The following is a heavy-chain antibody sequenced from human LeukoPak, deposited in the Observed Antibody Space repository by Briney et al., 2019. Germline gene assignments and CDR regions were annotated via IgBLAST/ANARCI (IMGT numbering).Heavy chain of an antibody. D-gene: IGHD6-19*01. V-gene: IGHV3-33*08. Sequence: PGGSLRLSCAASGFTFSSYGMHWVRQAPGKGLEWVAVIWYDGSNKYYADSVKGRFTISRDNSKNTLYLQMNSLRAEDTAVYYCARTVAGPPTGYYGMDVWGKGTTVTVSS. J-gene: IGHJ6*04. CDR1: GFTFSSYG. CDR3: ARTVAGPPTGYYGMDV. CDR2: IWYDGSNK.